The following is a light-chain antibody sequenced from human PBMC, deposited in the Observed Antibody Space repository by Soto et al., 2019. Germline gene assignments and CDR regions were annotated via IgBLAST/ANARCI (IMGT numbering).Light chain of an antibody. CDR3: QQRSSWWT. J-gene: IGKJ1*01. CDR1: QSVGNY. CDR2: DAS. Sequence: EIVLTQSPATLSLSPGERATLSCRASQSVGNYLAWYQHKPGQAPRLLISDASNRATGIPARFSGSGSGTDFTLTISSLEPEDFAVYYCQQRSSWWTFGQGTKVDIK. V-gene: IGKV3-11*01.